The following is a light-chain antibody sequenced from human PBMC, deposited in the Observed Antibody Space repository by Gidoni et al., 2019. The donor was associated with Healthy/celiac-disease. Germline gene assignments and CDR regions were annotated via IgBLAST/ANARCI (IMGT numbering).Light chain of an antibody. CDR3: QQYDNLSYT. V-gene: IGKV1-33*01. CDR2: DAS. Sequence: DIQLTQSPSSLSASVGDRVNITCQASQDSSNYLNWYQQKPGKAPKLLIYDASNLETGVPSRFSGSGSGTDFTFTISSLQPEDIATYYCQQYDNLSYTFGQGTKLEIK. CDR1: QDSSNY. J-gene: IGKJ2*01.